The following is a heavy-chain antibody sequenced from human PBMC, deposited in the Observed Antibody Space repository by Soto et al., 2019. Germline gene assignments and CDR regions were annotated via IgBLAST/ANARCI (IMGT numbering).Heavy chain of an antibody. J-gene: IGHJ4*02. D-gene: IGHD3-10*01. CDR2: ISAYKGNT. CDR3: SRAGAYGSFYFFDY. CDR1: GYSFSNFG. Sequence: GASVKVSCKASGYSFSNFGFTWVRQAPGQGLEWMGWISAYKGNTDLAQKFQGRVTMTTDTSTSTAYMELWYLTSDDTAVYYCSRAGAYGSFYFFDYWGQGTLVTV. V-gene: IGHV1-18*01.